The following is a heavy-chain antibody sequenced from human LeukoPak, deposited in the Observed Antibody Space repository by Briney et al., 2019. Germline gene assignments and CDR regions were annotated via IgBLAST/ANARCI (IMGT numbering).Heavy chain of an antibody. V-gene: IGHV1-69*13. CDR1: GGTFSSCA. CDR3: ARLLFGGPSDFWSGYPGH. Sequence: SVKVSCKASGGTFSSCAISWVRQAPGQGLEWMGGIIPIFGTANYAQKFQGRVTITADESTSTAYMELSSLRSEDTAVYYCARLLFGGPSDFWSGYPGHWGQGTLVTVSS. D-gene: IGHD3-3*01. CDR2: IIPIFGTA. J-gene: IGHJ4*02.